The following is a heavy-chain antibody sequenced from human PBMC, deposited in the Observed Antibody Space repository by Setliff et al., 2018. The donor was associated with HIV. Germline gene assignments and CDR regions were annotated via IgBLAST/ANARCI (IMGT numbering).Heavy chain of an antibody. CDR1: GYSISSGYY. CDR3: AREGLYSSSWYYFDY. CDR2: IYHSGST. V-gene: IGHV4-38-2*02. D-gene: IGHD6-13*01. J-gene: IGHJ4*02. Sequence: SETLSLTCAVSGYSISSGYYWGWIRQPPGKGLEWIGSIYHSGSTYYNPSLKSRVTISVDTSENQFSLKLSSVTASDTAVYYCAREGLYSSSWYYFDYWGQGTLVTVSS.